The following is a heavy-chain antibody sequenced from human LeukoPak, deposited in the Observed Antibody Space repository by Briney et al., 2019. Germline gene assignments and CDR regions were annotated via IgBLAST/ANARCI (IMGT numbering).Heavy chain of an antibody. Sequence: ASVKVSCKASGYTFTSYYMHWVRQAPGQGLEWMGMINSSGGSTNYAQKFQGRVTMTRDMSTSTVYMELSSLRSEDTAMYYCARDHADYYSSGSYLGFDIWGQGTMVTVSS. CDR3: ARDHADYYSSGSYLGFDI. CDR2: INSSGGST. CDR1: GYTFTSYY. J-gene: IGHJ3*02. V-gene: IGHV1-46*01. D-gene: IGHD3-10*01.